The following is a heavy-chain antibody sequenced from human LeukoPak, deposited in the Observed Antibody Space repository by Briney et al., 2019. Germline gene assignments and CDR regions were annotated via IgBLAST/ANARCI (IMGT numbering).Heavy chain of an antibody. V-gene: IGHV3-23*01. Sequence: RGSLRLSCAASGFTFSSYAMSWVRQAPGKGLEWVSAISGSGGSTYYADSVKGRFTISRDNSKNTLYLQMNTLRAEDTAVYYCAKKIALAGANFDYWGQGTLVTVSS. J-gene: IGHJ4*02. CDR3: AKKIALAGANFDY. CDR1: GFTFSSYA. D-gene: IGHD6-19*01. CDR2: ISGSGGST.